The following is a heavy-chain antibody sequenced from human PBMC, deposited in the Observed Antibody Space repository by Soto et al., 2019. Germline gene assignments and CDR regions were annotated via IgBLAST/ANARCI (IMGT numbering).Heavy chain of an antibody. D-gene: IGHD2-2*02. J-gene: IGHJ6*02. V-gene: IGHV6-1*01. CDR1: GDSVSGNTAA. CDR3: ARVYVPASIEYYYYYGMDV. Sequence: SRTLSLPCAISGDSVSGNTAAWNWIRQSPSRGLEWLGRTFYRSKWYNDYAVSVKSRITINPDTSKNQFSLQLNSVTPEDTAVYYCARVYVPASIEYYYYYGMDVWGDVTTVPDS. CDR2: TFYRSKWYN.